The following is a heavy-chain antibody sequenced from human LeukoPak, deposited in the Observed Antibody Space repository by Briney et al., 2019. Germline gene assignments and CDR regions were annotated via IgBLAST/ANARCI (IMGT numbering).Heavy chain of an antibody. CDR1: GGSISSSN. V-gene: IGHV3-23*01. CDR3: AKDSHSNGYPTSFDY. D-gene: IGHD3-22*01. Sequence: GTLSLTCAVSGGSISSSNWWSWVRQAPGKGLEWVSAISGSGASTYYADSVKGRFTISRDNSKNTLYLQMNSLRAEDTAVYYCAKDSHSNGYPTSFDYWGQGTLVTVSS. J-gene: IGHJ4*02. CDR2: ISGSGAST.